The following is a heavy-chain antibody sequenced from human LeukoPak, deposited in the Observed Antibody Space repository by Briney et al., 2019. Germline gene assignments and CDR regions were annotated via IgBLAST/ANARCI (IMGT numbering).Heavy chain of an antibody. J-gene: IGHJ5*02. Sequence: SETLSLTCTVSGGSIGSYYWSWIRQPPGKGLEWIGYISYSGSTNFNPSLKSRVTISVDTSKNQFSLKLSSVTAADTAVYYCAREGTAGTNLNWFDPWGQGTLVTVSS. CDR1: GGSIGSYY. CDR3: AREGTAGTNLNWFDP. V-gene: IGHV4-59*01. D-gene: IGHD1-1*01. CDR2: ISYSGST.